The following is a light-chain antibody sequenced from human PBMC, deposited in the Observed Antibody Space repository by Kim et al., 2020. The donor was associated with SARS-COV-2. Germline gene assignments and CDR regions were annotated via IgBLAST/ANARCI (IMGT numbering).Light chain of an antibody. CDR1: NIGSKS. J-gene: IGLJ3*02. CDR3: QVWDSSLDHPV. Sequence: SYELTQPPSVSVAPGKTARITCGGNNIGSKSVHWYQQKPGQAPVLVIYYDSDRPSGIPERFSGSNSGNTATLTISRVDAGDEADYYCQVWDSSLDHPVF. CDR2: YDS. V-gene: IGLV3-21*04.